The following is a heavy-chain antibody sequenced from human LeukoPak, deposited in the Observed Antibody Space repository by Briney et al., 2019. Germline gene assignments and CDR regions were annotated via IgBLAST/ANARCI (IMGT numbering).Heavy chain of an antibody. J-gene: IGHJ5*02. CDR2: MNPNSGNT. Sequence: ASVKVSCKASGYTFTSYGISWVRQAPGQGLEWMGWMNPNSGNTGYAQKFQGRVTMTRNTSISTAYMELSSLRSEDTAVYYCVXXXXTYFFGSGTSPPLGPWGQGTPVTVSS. V-gene: IGHV1-8*02. CDR1: GYTFTSYG. CDR3: VXXXXTYFFGSGTSPPLGP. D-gene: IGHD3-10*01.